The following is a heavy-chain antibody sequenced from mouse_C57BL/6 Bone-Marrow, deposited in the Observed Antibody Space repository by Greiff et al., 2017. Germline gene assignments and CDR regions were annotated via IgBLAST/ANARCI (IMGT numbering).Heavy chain of an antibody. V-gene: IGHV1-80*01. CDR3: ARGAY. CDR1: GYTFTSYW. J-gene: IGHJ3*01. CDR2: ICPGDGDT. Sequence: VQLEQSGAELVKPGASVKVSCKASGYTFTSYWMNWVKQRPGKGLEWIGQICPGDGDTNYNGKFKGKATLTADKSSSTAYMQLSSLTSEDSSVYFCARGAYWGQGTLVTVSA.